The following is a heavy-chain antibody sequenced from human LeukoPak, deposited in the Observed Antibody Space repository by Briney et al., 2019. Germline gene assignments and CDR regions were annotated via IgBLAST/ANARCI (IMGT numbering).Heavy chain of an antibody. V-gene: IGHV4-61*01. CDR1: GGSVSSGSCY. J-gene: IGHJ4*02. CDR3: ARVLYDSSGYYFAY. D-gene: IGHD3-22*01. Sequence: SETLSLTCTVSGGSVSSGSCYWSWIRQPPGKGLEWIGYIYYSGSTNYNPSLKSRVTISVDTSKNQFSLKLSSVTAADTAVYYCARVLYDSSGYYFAYWGQGTLVTVSS. CDR2: IYYSGST.